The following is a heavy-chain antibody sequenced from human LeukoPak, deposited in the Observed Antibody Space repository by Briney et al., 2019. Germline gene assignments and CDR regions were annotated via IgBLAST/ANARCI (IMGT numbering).Heavy chain of an antibody. CDR3: ARGAGDSSGYYYFDY. D-gene: IGHD3-22*01. CDR2: INPSGGST. V-gene: IGHV1-46*01. CDR1: GYTFISYY. J-gene: IGHJ4*02. Sequence: ASVKVSCKASGYTFISYYMHWVRQAPGQGLEWMGIINPSGGSTSYAQKFQGRVTMTRDMSTSTVYMELSSLRSEDTAVYYCARGAGDSSGYYYFDYWGQGTLVTVSS.